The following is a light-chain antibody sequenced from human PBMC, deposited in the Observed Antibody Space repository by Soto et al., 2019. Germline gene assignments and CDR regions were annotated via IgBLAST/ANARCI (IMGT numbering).Light chain of an antibody. CDR2: EGS. Sequence: QSVLTQPASVSGSPGQSITISCTGTSXDVGSYNLVSWYQHHPGKAPKLMIYEGSKRPSGVSNRFSGSKSGNTASLTISGLQAEDEADYYCCSYAGRSSSSYVFGTGTKVTVL. J-gene: IGLJ1*01. CDR3: CSYAGRSSSSYV. V-gene: IGLV2-23*01. CDR1: SXDVGSYNL.